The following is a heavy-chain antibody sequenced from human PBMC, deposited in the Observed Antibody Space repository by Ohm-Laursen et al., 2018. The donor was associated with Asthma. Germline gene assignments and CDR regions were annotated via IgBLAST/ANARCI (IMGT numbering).Heavy chain of an antibody. CDR2: ISWNSGAI. Sequence: SLRLSCAASGFSFDDHALHWVRQPPGKGLEWVSGISWNSGAIGYADSVKGRFTISRDNAKDSLSLQMNSLRVEDTAVYYCAAWGSENFWGQGTLVTVS. J-gene: IGHJ4*02. CDR3: AAWGSENF. D-gene: IGHD7-27*01. CDR1: GFSFDDHA. V-gene: IGHV3-9*01.